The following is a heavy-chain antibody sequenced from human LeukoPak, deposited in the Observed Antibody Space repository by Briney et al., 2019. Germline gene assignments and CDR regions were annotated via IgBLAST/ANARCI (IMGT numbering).Heavy chain of an antibody. J-gene: IGHJ4*02. CDR1: GFTFSSYA. V-gene: IGHV3-23*01. D-gene: IGHD3-22*01. CDR2: ISGSGGST. CDR3: AKSDDSSGYSPEDY. Sequence: GSLRLSCAASGFTFSSYAMSWVRQATGKGLEWVSAISGSGGSTYYADSVKGRFTISRDNSKNTLYLQMNSLRAEDTAVYYCAKSDDSSGYSPEDYWGQGTLVTVSS.